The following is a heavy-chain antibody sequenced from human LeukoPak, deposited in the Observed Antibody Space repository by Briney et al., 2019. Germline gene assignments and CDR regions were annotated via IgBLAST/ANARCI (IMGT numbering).Heavy chain of an antibody. J-gene: IGHJ4*02. CDR3: ARSTYYYGSSGDSFDY. CDR2: ISYDGSNK. Sequence: GRSLRLSCAASGFTFSSYAMHWVRQAPGKGLEWVAVISYDGSNKYYADSVKGRFTISRDNSKNTLYLQMNSLRAEDTAVYYCARSTYYYGSSGDSFDYWGQGTLVTVSS. D-gene: IGHD3-22*01. CDR1: GFTFSSYA. V-gene: IGHV3-30-3*01.